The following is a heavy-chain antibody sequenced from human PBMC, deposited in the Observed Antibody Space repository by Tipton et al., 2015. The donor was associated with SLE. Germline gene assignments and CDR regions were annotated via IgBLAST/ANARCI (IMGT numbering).Heavy chain of an antibody. CDR1: GFTFSNYW. CDR2: IKQDGSEK. CDR3: SGYRSGWSFDY. D-gene: IGHD6-19*01. J-gene: IGHJ4*02. Sequence: SLRLSCAASGFTFSNYWMTWVRQAPGKGLEWVANIKQDGSEKYYVDSVKGRFTISRDNAKNSLYLQMNSLRAEDTAVYYCSGYRSGWSFDYWGQGTLVTVSS. V-gene: IGHV3-7*03.